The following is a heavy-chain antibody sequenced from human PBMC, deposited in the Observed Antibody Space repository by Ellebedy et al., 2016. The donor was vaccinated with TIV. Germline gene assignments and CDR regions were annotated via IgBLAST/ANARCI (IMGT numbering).Heavy chain of an antibody. CDR2: MKHDGSES. D-gene: IGHD2-21*01. CDR1: GFTFSSYW. Sequence: GESLKISXAASGFTFSSYWMSWVRQAPGKGLEWVTSMKHDGSESYYVDSVKGRFTISRDNAKNSLYLQMNSLRAEDTAVYYCARASGGAYVFHFDYWGQGTLVTVSS. J-gene: IGHJ4*02. V-gene: IGHV3-7*01. CDR3: ARASGGAYVFHFDY.